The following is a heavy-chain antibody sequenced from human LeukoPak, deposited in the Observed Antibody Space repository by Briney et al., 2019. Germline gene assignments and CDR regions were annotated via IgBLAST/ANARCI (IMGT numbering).Heavy chain of an antibody. Sequence: SETLSLTCAVSGGSISSGGYSWSWIRQPPGKGLEWIGYIYHSGSTYYNPSLKSRVTISVDRSKNQFSLKLSSVTAADTAVYYCARGDYYFDYWGQGTLVTVSS. CDR1: GGSISSGGYS. CDR2: IYHSGST. J-gene: IGHJ4*02. D-gene: IGHD2-21*02. V-gene: IGHV4-30-2*01. CDR3: ARGDYYFDY.